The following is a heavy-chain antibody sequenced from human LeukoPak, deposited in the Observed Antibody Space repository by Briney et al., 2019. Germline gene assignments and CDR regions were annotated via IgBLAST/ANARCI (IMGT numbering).Heavy chain of an antibody. D-gene: IGHD3-22*01. Sequence: GGSLRLSCAASGFTFSNYNMNWVRQAPGKGLEWVSSISSSSSYIYYADSVKGRFTISRDNSKNTLYLQMNFLRAEDTALYYCAEDLGSGSYDYFFYGMDVWGQGTTVTVSS. J-gene: IGHJ6*02. CDR3: AEDLGSGSYDYFFYGMDV. CDR1: GFTFSNYN. V-gene: IGHV3-21*04. CDR2: ISSSSSYI.